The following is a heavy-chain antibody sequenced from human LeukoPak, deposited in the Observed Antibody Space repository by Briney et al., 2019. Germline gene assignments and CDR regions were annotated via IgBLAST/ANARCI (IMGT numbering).Heavy chain of an antibody. CDR1: GFTFDDYG. V-gene: IGHV3-20*04. CDR3: ARGDYYGSGSYFSPLGY. CDR2: INWNGGST. Sequence: PGGSLRLSCAASGFTFDDYGMSWVRQAPGKGLEWVSGINWNGGSTGYADSVKGRFTISRDNAKNSLYLQVNSLRAEDTALYYCARGDYYGSGSYFSPLGYWGQGTLVTVSS. J-gene: IGHJ4*02. D-gene: IGHD3-10*01.